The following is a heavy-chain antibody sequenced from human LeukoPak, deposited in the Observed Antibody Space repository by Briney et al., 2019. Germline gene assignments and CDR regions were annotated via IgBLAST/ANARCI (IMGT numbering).Heavy chain of an antibody. J-gene: IGHJ4*02. CDR2: INPNSGGT. Sequence: ASVKVSCKASGYTFTGYYMHWVRQAPGQGLEWMGWINPNSGGTNYAQKFRGRVTMTRDTSISTAYMELSRLRSDDTAVYYCARSYPSSSPAADYWGQGTLVTVSS. V-gene: IGHV1-2*02. CDR1: GYTFTGYY. D-gene: IGHD6-6*01. CDR3: ARSYPSSSPAADY.